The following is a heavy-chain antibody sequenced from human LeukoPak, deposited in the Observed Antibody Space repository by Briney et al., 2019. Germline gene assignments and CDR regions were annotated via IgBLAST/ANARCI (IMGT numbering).Heavy chain of an antibody. V-gene: IGHV1-18*04. CDR2: ISANNGDT. D-gene: IGHD3-3*01. CDR1: GYTFTGYY. J-gene: IGHJ4*02. CDR3: ARSANDFWSGSALTD. Sequence: ASVKVSCKASGYTFTGYYMHWVRQAPGRGLEWMGWISANNGDTNYAQTLQGRVTMTTDTSTNTAYMELRSLRSDDTAVYYCARSANDFWSGSALTDWGQGTLVTVSS.